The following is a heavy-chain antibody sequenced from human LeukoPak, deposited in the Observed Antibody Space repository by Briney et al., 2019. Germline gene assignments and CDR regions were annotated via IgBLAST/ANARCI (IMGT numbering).Heavy chain of an antibody. CDR2: IKSKTDGGTT. D-gene: IGHD1-26*01. V-gene: IGHV3-15*01. Sequence: GGSLRLSCAASAFTFSNAWMTWVRQAPGKGLEWVGHIKSKTDGGTTDCAAPVKDRFTISRDDSRNTLYLQMNNLKTDDTAVYYCTTWDGVDWGQGTMVTVPS. CDR1: AFTFSNAW. CDR3: TTWDGVD. J-gene: IGHJ3*01.